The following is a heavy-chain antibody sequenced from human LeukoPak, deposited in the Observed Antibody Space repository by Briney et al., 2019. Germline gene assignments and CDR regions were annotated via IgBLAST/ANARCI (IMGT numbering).Heavy chain of an antibody. D-gene: IGHD3-3*01. CDR1: GDSIRSSSYY. V-gene: IGHV4-39*07. J-gene: IGHJ4*02. CDR2: MYYNVRT. Sequence: SETLSLTCSVAGDSIRSSSYYWGWIRQPPGKGLEWIGNMYYNVRTYYNPSLKSRVTISIDTSKNQFSLKLSSVTAADTAVYYCARRYDFWSGYPPPLDYWGQGTLVTVSS. CDR3: ARRYDFWSGYPPPLDY.